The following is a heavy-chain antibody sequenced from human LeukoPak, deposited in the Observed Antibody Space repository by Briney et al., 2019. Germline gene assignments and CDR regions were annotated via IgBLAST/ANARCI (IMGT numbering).Heavy chain of an antibody. CDR1: DGSISSHY. CDR3: ARPHSSGWYGVYDT. Sequence: SETLSLTCKVSDGSISSHYWSWIRQPPGKGLERIGHFAYSGTTSYNASLKSRVTISVDTSKNQFSLKLTSVTAADTAVYYCARPHSSGWYGVYDTWGQGTMVTVSS. D-gene: IGHD6-19*01. J-gene: IGHJ3*02. V-gene: IGHV4-59*08. CDR2: FAYSGTT.